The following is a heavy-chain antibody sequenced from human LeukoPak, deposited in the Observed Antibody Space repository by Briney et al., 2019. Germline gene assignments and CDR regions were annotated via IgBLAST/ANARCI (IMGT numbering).Heavy chain of an antibody. CDR3: ARDKYYDRYFDS. J-gene: IGHJ4*02. Sequence: GGSLRLSCVASGFTFNSNWMSWVRQAPGKGLEWVANIKQDGSEKWYVDSVKGRFTISRDNAKNSLSLQMNGLRAEDTAVYYCARDKYYDRYFDSWGQGTLVTVSS. D-gene: IGHD3-22*01. CDR2: IKQDGSEK. CDR1: GFTFNSNW. V-gene: IGHV3-7*01.